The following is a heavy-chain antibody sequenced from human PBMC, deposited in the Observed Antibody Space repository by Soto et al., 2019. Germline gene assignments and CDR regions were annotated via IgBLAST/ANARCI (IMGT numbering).Heavy chain of an antibody. J-gene: IGHJ4*02. CDR2: INAGNGNT. V-gene: IGHV1-3*01. D-gene: IGHD5-18*01. CDR1: GYTFNSYA. CDR3: ARDPGYSYSYN. Sequence: ASVKVSCKASGYTFNSYAMNWVRQAPGQRLEWMGWINAGNGNTKYSQKFQGRVTITRDTSASTAYMELSSLRSEDTAVYYCARDPGYSYSYNWGQGTLVTVSS.